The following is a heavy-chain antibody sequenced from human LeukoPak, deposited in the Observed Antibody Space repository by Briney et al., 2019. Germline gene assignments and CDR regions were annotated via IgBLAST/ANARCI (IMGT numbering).Heavy chain of an antibody. CDR2: ISYDGSNK. V-gene: IGHV3-30-3*01. D-gene: IGHD2-21*02. J-gene: IGHJ3*02. CDR1: GFTFSSYA. Sequence: PGRSLRLSCAASGFTFSSYAMHWARQAPGKGLECVAVISYDGSNKYYADSVKGRFTISRDNSKHTLYLQMNSLRAEDTAGYYCARAGVVTAILRAFDIWGQGTMVTVSS. CDR3: ARAGVVTAILRAFDI.